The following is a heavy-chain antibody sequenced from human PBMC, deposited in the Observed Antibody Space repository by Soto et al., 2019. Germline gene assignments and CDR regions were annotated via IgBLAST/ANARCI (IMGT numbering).Heavy chain of an antibody. J-gene: IGHJ6*02. D-gene: IGHD3-9*01. CDR3: AKALNAGYWSYGMDV. V-gene: IGHV3-30*18. CDR2: ISYDGSNK. Sequence: QVQLVESGGGVVQPGRSLRLSCAASGFTFSSYGMHWVRQAPGKGLEWVAVISYDGSNKYYADSVKGRFTISRDNSKNTLYLKMNSVRAEDTAVYYCAKALNAGYWSYGMDVGGQGTTVTVSS. CDR1: GFTFSSYG.